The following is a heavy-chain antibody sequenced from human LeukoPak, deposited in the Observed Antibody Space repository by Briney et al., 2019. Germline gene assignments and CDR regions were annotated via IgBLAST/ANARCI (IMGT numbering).Heavy chain of an antibody. CDR2: ISAYNGNT. V-gene: IGHV1-18*04. CDR3: ARVSLSGSSSSAGMDY. CDR1: GYTFTSYY. Sequence: ASVKVSCKASGYTFTSYYMHWVRQAPGQGLEWMGWISAYNGNTNYAQKFQGSVTMTTDTSTSIAYMELRSLRSDDTAVYYCARVSLSGSSSSAGMDYWGQGTRVTVSS. J-gene: IGHJ4*02. D-gene: IGHD6-6*01.